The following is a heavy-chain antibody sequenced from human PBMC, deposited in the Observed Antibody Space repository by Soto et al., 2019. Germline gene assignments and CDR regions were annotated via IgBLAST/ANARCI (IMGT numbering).Heavy chain of an antibody. CDR1: GFTFINYG. Sequence: QPGGSLRLSCAASGFTFINYGMGWVRQAPGKGLEWVSSISGSGGSSYHADSVRGRITISRDNSKNTLFLQMNNLRAEDTAIYYCAGRGEVEVTGFVYWGQGTMVTVYS. J-gene: IGHJ4*02. V-gene: IGHV3-23*01. CDR2: ISGSGGSS. D-gene: IGHD3-22*01. CDR3: AGRGEVEVTGFVY.